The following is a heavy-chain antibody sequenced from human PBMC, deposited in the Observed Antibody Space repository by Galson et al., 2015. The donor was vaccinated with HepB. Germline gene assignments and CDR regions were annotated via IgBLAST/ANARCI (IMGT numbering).Heavy chain of an antibody. CDR2: ISYDGSNK. Sequence: SLRLSCAASGFTFSSYAMHWVRQAPGKGLEWVAVISYDGSNKYYADSVKGRFTISRDNSKNTLYLQMNSLRAEDTAVYYCARDGPMRTTVVTYCFDYWGQGTLVTVSS. CDR1: GFTFSSYA. J-gene: IGHJ4*02. D-gene: IGHD4-23*01. CDR3: ARDGPMRTTVVTYCFDY. V-gene: IGHV3-30-3*01.